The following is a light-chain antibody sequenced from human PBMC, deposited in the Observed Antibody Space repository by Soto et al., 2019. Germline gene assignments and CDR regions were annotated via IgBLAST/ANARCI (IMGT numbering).Light chain of an antibody. V-gene: IGKV1-5*01. CDR3: QQYNSYTPLT. CDR2: DAY. CDR1: QSVSGW. Sequence: ASVGDTVTVTCRASQSVSGWLAWYQQKPGEAPKLLIYDAYALPRGVPSRFSGSGSGTKFTLTIASLQPDDFATYYCQQYNSYTPLTFGGGTKVDIK. J-gene: IGKJ4*01.